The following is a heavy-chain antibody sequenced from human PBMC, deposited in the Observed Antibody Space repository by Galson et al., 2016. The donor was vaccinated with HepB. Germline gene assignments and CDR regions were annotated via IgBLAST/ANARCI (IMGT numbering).Heavy chain of an antibody. CDR1: GDSVSSNSAA. CDR3: ARDPLGIAARLYNWFDP. D-gene: IGHD6-6*01. V-gene: IGHV6-1*01. Sequence: CAISGDSVSSNSAAWNWIRQSPSRGLEWLGRTYYRSKWYNDYAVSVKSRITINPDTSKSQFSLQLNSVTPEDTAVYYCARDPLGIAARLYNWFDPWGQGTLVTVSS. CDR2: TYYRSKWYN. J-gene: IGHJ5*02.